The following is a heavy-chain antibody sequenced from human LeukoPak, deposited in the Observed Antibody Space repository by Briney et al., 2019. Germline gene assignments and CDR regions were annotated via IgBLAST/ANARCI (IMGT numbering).Heavy chain of an antibody. Sequence: PSETLSLTCTLSGGSISTYYWSWVRQPPGKGLEWIGYIYYTGSTDYNPSLKSRVTMSVDTSKNQFSLKLYSVTAADTAVYYCARTPLRGATFFTSYPNWFDTWGQGTLVTVSS. CDR2: IYYTGST. V-gene: IGHV4-59*08. CDR3: ARTPLRGATFFTSYPNWFDT. CDR1: GGSISTYY. J-gene: IGHJ5*02. D-gene: IGHD3-10*01.